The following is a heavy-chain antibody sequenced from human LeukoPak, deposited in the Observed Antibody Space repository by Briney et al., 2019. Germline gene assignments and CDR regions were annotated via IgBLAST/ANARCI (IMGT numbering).Heavy chain of an antibody. CDR3: ARVADSTGTTGIFTLYWFDP. CDR2: INPNSGGT. V-gene: IGHV1-2*06. CDR1: GYTFTDYY. Sequence: ASVKVSCKASGYTFTDYYIHWVRQAPGQGLEWMGRINPNSGGTNYAQKFQDRVTMTRDTSISTAYMELSRLTSDDTAVYYCARVADSTGTTGIFTLYWFDPWGQGTLVTVSS. J-gene: IGHJ5*02. D-gene: IGHD1-1*01.